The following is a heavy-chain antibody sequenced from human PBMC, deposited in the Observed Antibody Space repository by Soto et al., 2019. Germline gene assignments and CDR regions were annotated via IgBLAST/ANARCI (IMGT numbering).Heavy chain of an antibody. CDR3: ARENYDILNGPTNWFDP. J-gene: IGHJ5*02. Sequence: SETLSLTCTVSGGSISSGGYYWSWIRQHPGKGLEWIGYIYYSGSTYYNPSLKSRVTISVDTSKNQFSLKLSSVTAADTAVYYCARENYDILNGPTNWFDPWGQGPLGTV. CDR2: IYYSGST. D-gene: IGHD3-9*01. CDR1: GGSISSGGYY. V-gene: IGHV4-31*03.